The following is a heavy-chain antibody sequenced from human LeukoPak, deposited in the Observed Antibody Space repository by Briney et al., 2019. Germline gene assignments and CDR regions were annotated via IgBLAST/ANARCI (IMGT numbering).Heavy chain of an antibody. CDR3: ARALGY. CDR2: INHSGST. J-gene: IGHJ4*02. CDR1: GGSFSGYY. V-gene: IGHV4-34*01. Sequence: KPSETLSLTCAVYGGSFSGYYWSWIRQPPGKGLEWIGEINHSGSTNYNPSLKGRVTISVDTSKNQFSLKLSSVTAADTAVYYCARALGYWGQGTLVTVSS.